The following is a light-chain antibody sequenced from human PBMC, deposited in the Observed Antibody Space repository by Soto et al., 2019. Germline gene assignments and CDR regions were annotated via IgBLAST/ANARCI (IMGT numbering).Light chain of an antibody. CDR3: QQTYSTPLT. Sequence: DIQMTQSPSSLSASVGDRFTITCRASQSISSYLNWYQQKPGKAPKLLIYAASSLQSGVPSRFSGSGSGTHFTLTISSLQPEDFASYYCQQTYSTPLTFGGGTKVDIK. V-gene: IGKV1-39*01. J-gene: IGKJ4*01. CDR2: AAS. CDR1: QSISSY.